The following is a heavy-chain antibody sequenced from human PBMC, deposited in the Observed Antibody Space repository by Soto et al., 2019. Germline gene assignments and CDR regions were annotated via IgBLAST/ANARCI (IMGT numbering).Heavy chain of an antibody. Sequence: PGGSLRLSCVASGFTSSSIDMGWVRQAPGKGLKWVSCISKGGERTYYADSVKGRFTISRDNSKNTLFLQLNSLRAEDTAVYYCSRDDSDWFFNWGRGTLVTVSS. CDR2: ISKGGERT. D-gene: IGHD3-9*01. J-gene: IGHJ4*02. CDR3: SRDDSDWFFN. CDR1: GFTSSSID. V-gene: IGHV3-23*01.